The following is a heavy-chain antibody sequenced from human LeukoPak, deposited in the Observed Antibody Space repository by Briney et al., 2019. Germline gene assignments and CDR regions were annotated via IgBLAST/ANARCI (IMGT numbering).Heavy chain of an antibody. CDR3: ARDKEAAVDFWSGYYLL. Sequence: GGSLRLSCAASGFIFSSYWMGWVRQAPGKGLEWVANIKRDGSEKYYVDSVKGRFTISRDNAQNSLYLQMNSLRAEDTAVYYCARDKEAAVDFWSGYYLLWGQGTLVTVSS. D-gene: IGHD3-3*01. J-gene: IGHJ4*02. CDR2: IKRDGSEK. V-gene: IGHV3-7*01. CDR1: GFIFSSYW.